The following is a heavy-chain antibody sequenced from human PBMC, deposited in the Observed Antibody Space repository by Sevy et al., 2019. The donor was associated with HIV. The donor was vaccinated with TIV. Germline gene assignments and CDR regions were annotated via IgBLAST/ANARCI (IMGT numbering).Heavy chain of an antibody. CDR3: ARENXXWFXP. Sequence: GGSLRLSCAAXXXXFYTXXMXWVRQAPGKGLEWVAVISYDGSNKYYADSVKGRFTISRDNSKNTLYLQMNSLRAEDAAXXYCARENXXWFXPXGQGTLVTVSS. V-gene: IGHV3-33*05. CDR2: ISYDGSNK. J-gene: IGHJ5*02. CDR1: XXXFYTXX.